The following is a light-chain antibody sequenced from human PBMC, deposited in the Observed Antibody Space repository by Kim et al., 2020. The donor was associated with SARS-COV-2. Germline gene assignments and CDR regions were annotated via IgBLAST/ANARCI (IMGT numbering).Light chain of an antibody. CDR2: GAS. Sequence: AGERATLSGKTSQNIGHSLAWYQHKPGQVPRHLVFGASNRATGVSARFSGIGFGTDFTLTIDSLEPEDFAVYYCQQRGDRTPGTFGQGTKVDIK. V-gene: IGKV3-11*01. CDR1: QNIGHS. J-gene: IGKJ1*01. CDR3: QQRGDRTPGT.